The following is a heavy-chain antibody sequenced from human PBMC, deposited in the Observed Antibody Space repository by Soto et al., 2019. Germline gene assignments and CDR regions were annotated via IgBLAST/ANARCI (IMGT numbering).Heavy chain of an antibody. J-gene: IGHJ6*02. CDR3: ARDATYCGGYCYLNYYYYGMDV. CDR2: INPNSGGT. Sequence: GASGKVCCKASGYTFTGYDMHWVRQAPGQGLEWMGWINPNSGGTNYAQKFQGWVTMTRDTSISTAYMELSRLRSDDTAVYYCARDATYCGGYCYLNYYYYGMDVWGQGTTVTVSS. V-gene: IGHV1-2*04. CDR1: GYTFTGYD. D-gene: IGHD2-21*02.